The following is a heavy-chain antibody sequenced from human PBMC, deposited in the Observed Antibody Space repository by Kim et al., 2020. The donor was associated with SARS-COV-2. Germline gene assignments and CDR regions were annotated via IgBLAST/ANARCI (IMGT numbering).Heavy chain of an antibody. J-gene: IGHJ5*02. Sequence: SVKVSCKASGGTFSSYAISWVRQAPGQGLEWMGGIIPIFGTANYAQKFQGRVTITADESTSTAYMELSSLRSEDTAVYYCARAAVNCGGDCYSPTYNWFDPWGQGTLVTVSS. CDR2: IIPIFGTA. CDR1: GGTFSSYA. CDR3: ARAAVNCGGDCYSPTYNWFDP. D-gene: IGHD2-21*02. V-gene: IGHV1-69*13.